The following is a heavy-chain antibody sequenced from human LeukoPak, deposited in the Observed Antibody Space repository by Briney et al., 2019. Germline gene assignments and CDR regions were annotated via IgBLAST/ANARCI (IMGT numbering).Heavy chain of an antibody. J-gene: IGHJ4*02. Sequence: GGSLRLSCAVSGFTLSNYAMHWVRQAPGKGLEWVAFISNDGITEYYADSMKGRFTTSRDNSKNTVYLQMNSLRPEDTALYYCAKDDYGDFPWYFNSWGQGTLVTVSS. CDR2: ISNDGITE. CDR1: GFTLSNYA. D-gene: IGHD4-17*01. V-gene: IGHV3-30*18. CDR3: AKDDYGDFPWYFNS.